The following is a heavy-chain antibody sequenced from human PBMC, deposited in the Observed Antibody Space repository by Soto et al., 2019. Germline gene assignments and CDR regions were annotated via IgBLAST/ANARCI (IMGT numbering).Heavy chain of an antibody. CDR3: ATRASGTYYTPSYYFDY. Sequence: GGSLRLSCAASGFTFSSYAMSWVRQAPGKGLEWVSAISGGGGSTYYADSVKGRFTISRDNSKNTLYLQMNSLRAEDTAVYYCATRASGTYYTPSYYFDYWGQGALVTVSS. CDR1: GFTFSSYA. D-gene: IGHD3-10*01. CDR2: ISGGGGST. V-gene: IGHV3-23*01. J-gene: IGHJ4*02.